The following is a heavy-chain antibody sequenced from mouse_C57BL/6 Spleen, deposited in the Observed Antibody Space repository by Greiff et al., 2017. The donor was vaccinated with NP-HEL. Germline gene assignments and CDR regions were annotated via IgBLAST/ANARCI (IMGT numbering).Heavy chain of an antibody. CDR3: APEGYYYGSEGYFDY. CDR1: GYTFTSYW. D-gene: IGHD1-1*01. J-gene: IGHJ2*01. CDR2: IYPGSGST. V-gene: IGHV1-55*01. Sequence: VQLQQPGAELVKPGASVKMSCKASGYTFTSYWITWVKQRPGQGLEWIGDIYPGSGSTNYNEKFKSKATLTVDTSSSTAYMQLSSLTSEDSAVYYCAPEGYYYGSEGYFDYWGQGTTLTVSS.